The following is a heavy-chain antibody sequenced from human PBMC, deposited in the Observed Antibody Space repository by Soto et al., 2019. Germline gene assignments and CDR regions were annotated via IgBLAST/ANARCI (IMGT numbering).Heavy chain of an antibody. V-gene: IGHV3-30*18. Sequence: QVQLVESGGGVVQPGRSLRLSCAASGFTFSSYGMHWVRQAPGKGLEWVAVISYDGSNTYYADSVKGRFTISRDNSKNTLYLQMKSLRAEDTAVYYCAKGFGRGWGQGTLVTVSS. J-gene: IGHJ4*02. CDR2: ISYDGSNT. D-gene: IGHD3-10*01. CDR1: GFTFSSYG. CDR3: AKGFGRG.